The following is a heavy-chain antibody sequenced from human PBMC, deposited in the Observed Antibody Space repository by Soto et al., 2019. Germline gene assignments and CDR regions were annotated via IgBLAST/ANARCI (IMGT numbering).Heavy chain of an antibody. CDR3: ARQIRGLTPNWFDL. Sequence: EMQLVESGGGLVQPGGSLRLSCGVSGFTFRNYWMGWVRQGPGKGLEWVANINQDGGEKYYVDSVKGRFTISRENPMNSLYLQMDALRVEDTAVYFCARQIRGLTPNWFDLWGQGTLVSVSS. D-gene: IGHD2-8*01. CDR1: GFTFRNYW. CDR2: INQDGGEK. J-gene: IGHJ5*02. V-gene: IGHV3-7*01.